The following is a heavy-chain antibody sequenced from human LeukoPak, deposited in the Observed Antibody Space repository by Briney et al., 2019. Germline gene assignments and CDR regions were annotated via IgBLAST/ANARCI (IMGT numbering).Heavy chain of an antibody. Sequence: SETLSLTCTVSGGSISSYYWSWIRQPPGKGLEGIGYIYDSGRTNYKPSLKSRVTISVDTSKNQFSLKLSSVTAADTALYYCARARYSSSPFDYWGQGILVTVSS. CDR3: ARARYSSSPFDY. CDR2: IYDSGRT. J-gene: IGHJ4*02. D-gene: IGHD6-6*01. CDR1: GGSISSYY. V-gene: IGHV4-59*01.